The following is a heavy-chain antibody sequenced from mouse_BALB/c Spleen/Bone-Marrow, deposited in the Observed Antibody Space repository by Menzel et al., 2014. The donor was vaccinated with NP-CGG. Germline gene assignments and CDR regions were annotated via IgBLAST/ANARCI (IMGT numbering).Heavy chain of an antibody. Sequence: EVKLVESGGDLVKPGGSLKLSCAASGFTFSSYGMSWVRQTPDKRLEWVATISSGGSYTYYPDSVKGRFTISRDNANNTLYLQMSSLKSEGTAMYYCARDGYYGSWFAYWGQGTLVTVSA. CDR1: GFTFSSYG. J-gene: IGHJ3*01. D-gene: IGHD2-3*01. V-gene: IGHV5-6*01. CDR2: ISSGGSYT. CDR3: ARDGYYGSWFAY.